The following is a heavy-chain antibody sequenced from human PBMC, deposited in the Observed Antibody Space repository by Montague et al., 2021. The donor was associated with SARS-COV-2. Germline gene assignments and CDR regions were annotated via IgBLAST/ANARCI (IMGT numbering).Heavy chain of an antibody. V-gene: IGHV2-70*11. CDR3: ARTYGSGRGFDL. CDR2: IDWDDDK. CDR1: GFSLSTSGMC. J-gene: IGHJ2*01. Sequence: PALVKPTQTLTLTCTFSGFSLSTSGMCVSWIRQPPGKALEWLARIDWDDDKYYGTSLKTRLTISKDTSKNQEVLTMTNMDPVDTATYYCARTYGSGRGFDLWGRGTLVTVSS. D-gene: IGHD3-10*01.